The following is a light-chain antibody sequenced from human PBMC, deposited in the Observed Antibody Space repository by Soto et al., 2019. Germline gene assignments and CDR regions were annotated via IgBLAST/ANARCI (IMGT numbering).Light chain of an antibody. V-gene: IGLV2-8*01. CDR2: EVS. CDR1: SSDVGDYNY. Sequence: QSALTQPPSVSGSPGQSVTISCTGTSSDVGDYNYVSWYQQHPGKAPKLMIYEVSKRPSGVPDRFSGSKSGNTASLIVSGLQAEDEADYYCSSYAGSNNLVFGGGTKLTVL. CDR3: SSYAGSNNLV. J-gene: IGLJ2*01.